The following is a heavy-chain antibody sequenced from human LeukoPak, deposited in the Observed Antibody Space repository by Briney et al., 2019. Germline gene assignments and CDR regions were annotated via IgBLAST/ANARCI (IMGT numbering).Heavy chain of an antibody. CDR1: GASISSHY. D-gene: IGHD6-13*01. J-gene: IGHJ4*02. CDR2: IYSSGST. Sequence: PSETLSLTCDVSGASISSHYWSWIRQSPGKGLEWIGYIYSSGSTNYNSSLECRVPISVDTSKNQCSLKLSSVTAADTAVYYCTRDLASSWYYYCGRGILVTVSS. CDR3: TRDLASSWYYY. V-gene: IGHV4-59*11.